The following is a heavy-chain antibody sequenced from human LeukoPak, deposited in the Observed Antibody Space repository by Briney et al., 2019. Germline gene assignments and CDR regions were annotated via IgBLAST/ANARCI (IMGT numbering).Heavy chain of an antibody. CDR3: ASRGIDGMDV. V-gene: IGHV5-51*01. D-gene: IGHD1-14*01. Sequence: GESLKISRKGSGYSFTNYWIGWVRQMPGKGLEWIGIIYPGDSDTRYSPSFQGQVTISVDKSISTAYLQWSSLMASDTAMYYCASRGIDGMDVWGQGTTVTVSS. CDR2: IYPGDSDT. J-gene: IGHJ6*02. CDR1: GYSFTNYW.